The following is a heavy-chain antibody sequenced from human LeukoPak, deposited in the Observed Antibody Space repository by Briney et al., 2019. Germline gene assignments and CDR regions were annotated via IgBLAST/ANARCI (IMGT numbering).Heavy chain of an antibody. D-gene: IGHD3-22*01. CDR2: ISAYNGNT. CDR1: GYILSRYG. CDR3: ARWGEGYYDSSGYYYGDAFDI. Sequence: ASVKVSCKASGYILSRYGISWVRQAPGQGLEWMGWISAYNGNTNYAQKLQGRVTMTTDTSTSTAYMELRSLRSDDTAVYYCARWGEGYYDSSGYYYGDAFDIWGQGTMVTVSS. J-gene: IGHJ3*02. V-gene: IGHV1-18*01.